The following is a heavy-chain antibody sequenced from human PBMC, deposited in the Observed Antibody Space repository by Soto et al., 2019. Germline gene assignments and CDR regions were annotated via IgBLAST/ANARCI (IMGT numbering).Heavy chain of an antibody. Sequence: SETLSLTCTVSGGSISSGDYYWSWIRQPPGKGLEWIGYVYYSGTTYSHPSLKSRVSISVDTSENQFSLRLTSVTAADTAVYYCVTVNLVGAAYYFDYWGPGTLVTVSS. V-gene: IGHV4-30-4*01. CDR2: VYYSGTT. CDR1: GGSISSGDYY. CDR3: VTVNLVGAAYYFDY. J-gene: IGHJ4*02. D-gene: IGHD1-26*01.